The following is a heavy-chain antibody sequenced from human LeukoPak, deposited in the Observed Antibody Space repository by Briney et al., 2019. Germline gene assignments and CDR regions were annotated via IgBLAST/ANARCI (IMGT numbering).Heavy chain of an antibody. J-gene: IGHJ3*02. CDR3: AKGRRKIGRPAYDAFDI. D-gene: IGHD2/OR15-2a*01. CDR2: ISWDGGST. V-gene: IGHV3-43D*03. CDR1: GFTFDDYA. Sequence: GGSLRLSCAASGFTFDDYAMHWVRQAPGKGLEWVSLISWDGGSTYYADSVKGRFTISRDHSKNSLYLQMNSLRAEDTALYYCAKGRRKIGRPAYDAFDIWGQGTMVTVSS.